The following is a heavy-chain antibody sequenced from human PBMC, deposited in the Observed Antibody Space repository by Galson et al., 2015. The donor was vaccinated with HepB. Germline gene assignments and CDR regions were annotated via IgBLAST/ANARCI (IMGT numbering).Heavy chain of an antibody. D-gene: IGHD6-13*01. J-gene: IGHJ6*02. CDR3: ARRVSSVSYGMDV. Sequence: SLRLSCAASGFTFSSYSMTWVRQAPGKGLEWVSYISSSSSTIYYADSVKGRFTISRDNAKNSLYLQMNSLRAEDTAVYYCARRVSSVSYGMDVWGQGTTVTASS. CDR1: GFTFSSYS. CDR2: ISSSSSTI. V-gene: IGHV3-48*01.